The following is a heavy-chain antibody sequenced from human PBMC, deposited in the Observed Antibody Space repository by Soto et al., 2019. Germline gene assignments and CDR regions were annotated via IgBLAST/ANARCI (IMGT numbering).Heavy chain of an antibody. CDR3: ARDRRVVVTPNDY. Sequence: LRLSCAASGFTFSSYEMNWVRQAPGKGLEWISYISSSGSTIYYADSVKGRFTISRDNAKNSLYLQMNSLRAEDTAVYYCARDRRVVVTPNDYWGQGTLVTVSS. CDR1: GFTFSSYE. D-gene: IGHD2-21*02. V-gene: IGHV3-48*03. J-gene: IGHJ4*02. CDR2: ISSSGSTI.